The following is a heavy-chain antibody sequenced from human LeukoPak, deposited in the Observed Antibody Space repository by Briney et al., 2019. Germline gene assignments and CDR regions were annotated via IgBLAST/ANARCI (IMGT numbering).Heavy chain of an antibody. J-gene: IGHJ6*02. CDR3: ARAPGDYYYYYYAMDV. Sequence: GGSLRLSCAASGFTLSNYCMNWVRQAQGRGLGWVSSISSSSSYINHADSVKGRFTISRDNAKNTLYLQMNSMRDEDTAVYYCARAPGDYYYYYYAMDVWGQGTTVTVSS. V-gene: IGHV3-21*01. CDR2: ISSSSSYI. CDR1: GFTLSNYC. D-gene: IGHD4-17*01.